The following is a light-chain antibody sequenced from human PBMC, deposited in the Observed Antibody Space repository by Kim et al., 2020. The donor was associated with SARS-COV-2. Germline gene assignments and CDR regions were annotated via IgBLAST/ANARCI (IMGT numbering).Light chain of an antibody. CDR2: QDN. CDR3: QAWDSSTHNYV. V-gene: IGLV3-1*01. Sequence: SPGQKATITSSGYKLGCKYISWYQQKPGQAHVVVIYQDNQRHSGIPERFSGSNSGNTATLTISGTQAMDEADYYCQAWDSSTHNYVFGAGTKVTVL. J-gene: IGLJ1*01. CDR1: KLGCKY.